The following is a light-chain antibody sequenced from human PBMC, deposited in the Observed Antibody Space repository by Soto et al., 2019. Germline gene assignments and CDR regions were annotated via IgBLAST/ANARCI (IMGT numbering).Light chain of an antibody. CDR3: ETWDSNTRV. CDR2: LEGSGSY. V-gene: IGLV4-60*03. Sequence: QPVLTQSSSASASLGSSVKLTCTLSSGHNNYIIAWHQQQPGKAPRYLMKLEGSGSYNKGSGVPDRFSGSSSGADRYLTISNLQSEDEADYYCETWDSNTRVFGGGTKFTVL. CDR1: SGHNNYI. J-gene: IGLJ2*01.